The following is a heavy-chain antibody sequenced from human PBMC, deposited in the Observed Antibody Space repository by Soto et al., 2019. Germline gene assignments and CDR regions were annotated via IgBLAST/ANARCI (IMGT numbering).Heavy chain of an antibody. J-gene: IGHJ3*02. CDR2: IIPILGIA. D-gene: IGHD6-19*01. V-gene: IGHV1-69*02. Sequence: QVQLVQSGAEVKKPGSSVKVSCKASGGTFSSYTISWVRQAPGQGLEWMGRIIPILGIANYAQKFQGRVTITADKSTSTAYMELSSLRSEDTGVYYCARVFSGGYDKGAFDIWGQGTMVTVSS. CDR3: ARVFSGGYDKGAFDI. CDR1: GGTFSSYT.